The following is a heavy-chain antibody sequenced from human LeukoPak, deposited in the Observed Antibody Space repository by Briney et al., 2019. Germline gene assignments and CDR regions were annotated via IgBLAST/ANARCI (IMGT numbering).Heavy chain of an antibody. J-gene: IGHJ6*02. CDR2: IWYDGSNK. V-gene: IGHV3-33*01. CDR3: ARVACTGNSCRPYHYYGMDV. Sequence: GSSLRLSCVASGFTFNTYGMNWVRLVPGKGLEWVAVIWYDGSNKYYADSVRGRFTISRDNSKNTLYLQVNSLRVEDTAVYYCARVACTGNSCRPYHYYGMDVWGQGTSVTVSS. D-gene: IGHD2-15*01. CDR1: GFTFNTYG.